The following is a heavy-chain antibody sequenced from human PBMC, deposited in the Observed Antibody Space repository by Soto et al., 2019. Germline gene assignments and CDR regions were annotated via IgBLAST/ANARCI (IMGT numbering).Heavy chain of an antibody. CDR2: INPGNGDT. D-gene: IGHD6-6*01. CDR1: GYPFTIYA. CDR3: ARDSSSSRSFDY. V-gene: IGHV1-3*01. Sequence: ASVKVSCKASGYPFTIYAIHWVRQAPGQSLEWMGWINPGNGDTKYSQIFQGRVTITWDTSARTAYMDLSSLISEDTADYYCARDSSSSRSFDYWGQGARVTVSS. J-gene: IGHJ4*02.